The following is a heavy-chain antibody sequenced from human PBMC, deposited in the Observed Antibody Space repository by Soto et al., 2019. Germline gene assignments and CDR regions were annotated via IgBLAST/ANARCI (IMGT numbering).Heavy chain of an antibody. V-gene: IGHV5-10-1*01. CDR2: IDPSDSYT. J-gene: IGHJ6*02. CDR3: ARRESRAAANYYGMDV. CDR1: GYSFTSYW. Sequence: RGESLKISCKGSGYSFTSYWISWVRQMPGKGLEWMGRIDPSDSYTNYSPSFQGHVTISADKSISTAYLQWSSLKASDTAMYYCARRESRAAANYYGMDVWGQGTTVTVSS. D-gene: IGHD6-13*01.